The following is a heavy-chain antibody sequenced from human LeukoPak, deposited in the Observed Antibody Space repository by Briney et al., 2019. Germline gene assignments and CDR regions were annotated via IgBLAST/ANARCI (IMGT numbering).Heavy chain of an antibody. J-gene: IGHJ4*02. CDR3: ARDTYYDFWSIPLGC. D-gene: IGHD3-3*01. CDR1: GFTFDDYA. CDR2: ISWNSGSI. Sequence: PGRSLRLSCAASGFTFDDYAMHWVRQAPGKGLEWVSGISWNSGSIGYADSVKGRFTISRDNAKNSLYLQMNSLRAEDTAVYYCARDTYYDFWSIPLGCWGQGTLVTVSS. V-gene: IGHV3-9*01.